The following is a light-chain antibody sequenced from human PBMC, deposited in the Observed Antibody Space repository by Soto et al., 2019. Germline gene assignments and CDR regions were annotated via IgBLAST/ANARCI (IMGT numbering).Light chain of an antibody. CDR3: CSYAGTTHV. V-gene: IGLV2-11*01. J-gene: IGLJ1*01. CDR1: SSDIGGYNY. Sequence: QSALTQPPSVSGSPGQSVTISCTGTSSDIGGYNYVSWYQQLPGKAPKLMIYDLSKRPSGVPDRFSGSNSGNTASLTISGLQAEDEADYYCCSYAGTTHVFGTGTKLTVL. CDR2: DLS.